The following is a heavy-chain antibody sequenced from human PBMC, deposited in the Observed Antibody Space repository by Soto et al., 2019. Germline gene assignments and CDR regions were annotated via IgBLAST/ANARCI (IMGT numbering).Heavy chain of an antibody. Sequence: GGSLRLSCAASGFTFSSYAMSWVRQAPGKGLEWVSAISGSGGSTYYADSVKGRFTISRDNSKNTLYLQMNSLRAEDTAVYYCAKDLGYSYGYYYYGMDVWGQGTTVTVSS. CDR3: AKDLGYSYGYYYYGMDV. CDR2: ISGSGGST. V-gene: IGHV3-23*01. D-gene: IGHD5-18*01. J-gene: IGHJ6*02. CDR1: GFTFSSYA.